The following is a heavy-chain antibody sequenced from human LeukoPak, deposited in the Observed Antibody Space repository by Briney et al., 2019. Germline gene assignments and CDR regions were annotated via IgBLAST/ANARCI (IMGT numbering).Heavy chain of an antibody. J-gene: IGHJ4*02. CDR2: TSYSEGT. CDR1: GGSVSRGGYY. V-gene: IGHV4-31*03. CDR3: ATADWESFYFDS. Sequence: SETLSLTCTVSGGSVSRGGYYWNWIRQHPGKGLEWTGFTSYSEGTYYNPSLMSRITISVDISQNQFSLKMRDVTAADTAVYFCATADWESFYFDSWGQGALVAVSS. D-gene: IGHD1-26*01.